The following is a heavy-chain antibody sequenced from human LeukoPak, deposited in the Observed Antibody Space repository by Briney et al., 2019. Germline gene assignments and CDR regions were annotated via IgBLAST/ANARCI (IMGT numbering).Heavy chain of an antibody. CDR2: IRYDGSNK. J-gene: IGHJ4*02. V-gene: IGHV3-30*02. CDR3: AKLTIAVADTGGY. D-gene: IGHD6-19*01. Sequence: SCKTSGYTFTGYYMHWVRQAPGKGLEWVAFIRYDGSNKYYADSVKGRFTISRDNSKNTLYLQMNSLRAEDTAVYYCAKLTIAVADTGGYWGQGTLVTVSS. CDR1: GYTFTGYY.